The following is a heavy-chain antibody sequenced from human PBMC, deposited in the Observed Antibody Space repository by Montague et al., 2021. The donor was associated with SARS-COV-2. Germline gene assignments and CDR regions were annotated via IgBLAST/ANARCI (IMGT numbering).Heavy chain of an antibody. CDR3: ARDGSGSYYNVHQNWFDP. CDR2: IYYSGST. D-gene: IGHD3-10*01. J-gene: IGHJ5*02. V-gene: IGHV4-59*01. CDR1: GGSISSYY. Sequence: LSLTCTVSGGSISSYYWSWIRQPPGKGLEWIGYIYYSGSTNYNPSLKSRVTISVDTSKNQFSLKLSSVTAADTAVYYCARDGSGSYYNVHQNWFDPWGQGTLVTVSS.